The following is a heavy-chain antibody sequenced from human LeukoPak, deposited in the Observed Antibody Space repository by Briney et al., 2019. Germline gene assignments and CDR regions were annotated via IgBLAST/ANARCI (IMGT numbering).Heavy chain of an antibody. D-gene: IGHD2-15*01. V-gene: IGHV4-4*07. Sequence: SETLSLTCTVSGGSISSYYWSWIRQPAGKGLEWIGRIYTSGSTNYNPSLKSRVTMSVDTSKNQFSLKLSSVTAADTAVYYCARDQLVVAATDAFDIWGQGTMVTVSS. J-gene: IGHJ3*02. CDR3: ARDQLVVAATDAFDI. CDR2: IYTSGST. CDR1: GGSISSYY.